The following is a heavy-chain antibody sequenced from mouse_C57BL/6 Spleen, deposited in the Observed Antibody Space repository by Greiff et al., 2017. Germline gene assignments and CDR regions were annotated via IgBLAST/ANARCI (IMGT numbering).Heavy chain of an antibody. V-gene: IGHV5-6*01. CDR1: GFTFSSYG. J-gene: IGHJ4*01. D-gene: IGHD2-4*01. Sequence: EVQRVESGGDLVKPGGSLKLSCAASGFTFSSYGMSWVRQTPDKRLEWVATISSGGSYTYYPDSVKGRFTISRDNANNTLYLQMSRLKSEDTAMYYCAKDDYDDEYYDMDYWGQGTSVTVSS. CDR3: AKDDYDDEYYDMDY. CDR2: ISSGGSYT.